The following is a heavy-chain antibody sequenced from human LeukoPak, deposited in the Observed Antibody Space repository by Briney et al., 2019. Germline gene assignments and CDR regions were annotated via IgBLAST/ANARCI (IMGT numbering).Heavy chain of an antibody. D-gene: IGHD4-11*01. CDR3: TTGYSNYLRYYYYFYMDV. V-gene: IGHV3-15*01. CDR1: GFTFNKAW. CDR2: IKSKTDDGTT. Sequence: GGSLRLSCAASGFTFNKAWMSWVRQAPGKGPEWVGRIKSKTDDGTTDYAAPVKGRFTISRDDLKETLYLQMNSLKTEDTAVYYCTTGYSNYLRYYYYFYMDVWGKGTTVTVSS. J-gene: IGHJ6*03.